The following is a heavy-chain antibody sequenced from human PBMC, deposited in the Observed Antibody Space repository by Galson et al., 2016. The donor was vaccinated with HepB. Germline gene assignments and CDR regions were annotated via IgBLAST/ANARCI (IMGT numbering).Heavy chain of an antibody. D-gene: IGHD1-1*01. CDR1: GFSLTSSGMC. CDR3: ARATKLEGGTMDV. CDR2: IDWNDDK. Sequence: PALVKPTQTLTLTCTFSGFSLTSSGMCVSWIRQPPGKALEWLARIDWNDDKYYSTSLKTRLTISKDTSKNQVVLTMTNMDPVDTATYYCARATKLEGGTMDVWGQGTTVTVSS. V-gene: IGHV2-70*11. J-gene: IGHJ6*02.